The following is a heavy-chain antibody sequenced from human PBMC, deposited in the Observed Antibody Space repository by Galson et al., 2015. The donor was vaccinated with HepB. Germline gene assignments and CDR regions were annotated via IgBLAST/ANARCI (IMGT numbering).Heavy chain of an antibody. CDR3: ARKSYSSGWYPFDY. Sequence: SVKVSCKASGGTFSSYTISWVRQAPGQGLEWMGKIIPILGIANYAQKFQGRVTITADKSTSTAYMELSSLRSEDTAVYYCARKSYSSGWYPFDYWGQGTLVTVSS. CDR1: GGTFSSYT. J-gene: IGHJ4*02. V-gene: IGHV1-69*02. D-gene: IGHD6-19*01. CDR2: IIPILGIA.